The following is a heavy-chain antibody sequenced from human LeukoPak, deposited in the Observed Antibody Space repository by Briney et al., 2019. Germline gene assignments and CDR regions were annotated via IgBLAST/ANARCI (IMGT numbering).Heavy chain of an antibody. CDR3: ARDHSSGWSDY. V-gene: IGHV3-7*01. CDR2: IKQDGSEK. CDR1: GFTFSSYA. Sequence: GGSLRLSCAASGFTFSSYAMSWVRQAPGKGLEWVANIKQDGSEKYYVDSVKGRFTISRDNAKNSLYLQMNSLRAEDTAVYYCARDHSSGWSDYWGQGTLVTVSS. D-gene: IGHD6-19*01. J-gene: IGHJ4*02.